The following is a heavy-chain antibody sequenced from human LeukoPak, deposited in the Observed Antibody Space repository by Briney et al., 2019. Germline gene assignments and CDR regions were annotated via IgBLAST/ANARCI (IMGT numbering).Heavy chain of an antibody. CDR2: ISSSSSYI. V-gene: IGHV3-21*01. CDR1: GLSFSSYD. D-gene: IGHD2-21*02. J-gene: IGHJ4*02. Sequence: GGALRLSCAASGLSFSSYDMVWVGQPPGKGLEWVSSISSSSSYIYYADSVKGRFTISRDNAKNSLYLQMNSLRAEDTAVYFCARDYGDLDYWGQGTLVTVSS. CDR3: ARDYGDLDY.